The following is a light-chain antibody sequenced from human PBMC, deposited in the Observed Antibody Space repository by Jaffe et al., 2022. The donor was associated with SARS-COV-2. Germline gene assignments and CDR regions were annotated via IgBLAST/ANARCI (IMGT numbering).Light chain of an antibody. Sequence: EIVLTQSPGTLSLSPGERATLSCRASQGVSSSFLAWYQHKPGQAPRLLIYGASSRATGIPDRFSGSGSGTDFTLTISRLEPEDFAVYYCQQYGSSPFTFGPGTKVDI. CDR2: GAS. J-gene: IGKJ3*01. CDR3: QQYGSSPFT. CDR1: QGVSSSF. V-gene: IGKV3-20*01.